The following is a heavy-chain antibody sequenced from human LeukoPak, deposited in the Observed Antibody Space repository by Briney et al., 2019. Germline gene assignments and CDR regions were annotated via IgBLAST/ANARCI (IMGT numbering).Heavy chain of an antibody. CDR1: GGTFSSYA. V-gene: IGHV1-18*01. CDR3: AKHYYYYYGMDV. J-gene: IGHJ6*02. Sequence: ASVKVSCKASGGTFSSYAISWVRQAPGQGLEWMGWISAYNGNTNYAQKLQGRVTMTTDTSTSTAYMELRSLRSDDTAVYYCAKHYYYYYGMDVWGQGTTVTVSS. CDR2: ISAYNGNT.